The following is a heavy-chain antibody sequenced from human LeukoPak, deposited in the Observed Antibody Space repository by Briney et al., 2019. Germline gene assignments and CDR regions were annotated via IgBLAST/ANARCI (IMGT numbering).Heavy chain of an antibody. J-gene: IGHJ4*02. CDR1: GYTFTGYY. V-gene: IGHV1-2*02. Sequence: ASVKASCKASGYTFTGYYMHWVRQAPGQGLEWMGWINPNSGGTNYAQKFQGRVTMTRDTSISTAYMELSRLRSDDTAVYYCARAINIAVAGRDYWGQGTLVTVSS. CDR2: INPNSGGT. D-gene: IGHD6-19*01. CDR3: ARAINIAVAGRDY.